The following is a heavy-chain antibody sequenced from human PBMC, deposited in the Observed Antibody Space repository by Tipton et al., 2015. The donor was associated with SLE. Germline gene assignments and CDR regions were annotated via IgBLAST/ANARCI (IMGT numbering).Heavy chain of an antibody. Sequence: TLSLTCAVYGGTSRDYFWSWIRQPPGKGLEWIGEVSHRGTTNYNPSLDSRVTISLDRFNNQFTLKMTSVTAADTAVYYCARQLTSGYYYEFGYWGQGMLVTVSS. J-gene: IGHJ4*02. CDR2: VSHRGTT. D-gene: IGHD3-22*01. CDR3: ARQLTSGYYYEFGY. CDR1: GGTSRDYF. V-gene: IGHV4-34*01.